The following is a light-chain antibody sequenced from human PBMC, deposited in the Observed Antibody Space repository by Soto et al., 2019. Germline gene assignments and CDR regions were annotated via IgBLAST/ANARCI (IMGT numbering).Light chain of an antibody. CDR2: GSY. CDR1: QSFSGNY. V-gene: IGKV3-20*01. Sequence: EVVLTQSPGTVSLSQGERVTLSCRASQSFSGNYLTWYQHKPGQAPRLLIYGSYHRATGIPDRFSGSGSGTDFSLTISRLEPEDFAVYYCQQYASSRTFGQGTKVDIK. J-gene: IGKJ1*01. CDR3: QQYASSRT.